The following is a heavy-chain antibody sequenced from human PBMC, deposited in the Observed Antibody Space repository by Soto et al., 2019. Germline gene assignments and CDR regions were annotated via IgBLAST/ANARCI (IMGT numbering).Heavy chain of an antibody. J-gene: IGHJ4*02. V-gene: IGHV6-1*01. CDR2: TYYRSKWYN. CDR3: AHAGDYDVLSFDH. Sequence: SQTLSLTCXISGDSVSSNSATWNWIRQSPSRGLEWLGRTYYRSKWYNEYAVSVKSRITINPDTSKNQVVLTITNMDPVDTATYFCAHAGDYDVLSFDHWGPGTLVTVSS. CDR1: GDSVSSNSAT. D-gene: IGHD4-17*01.